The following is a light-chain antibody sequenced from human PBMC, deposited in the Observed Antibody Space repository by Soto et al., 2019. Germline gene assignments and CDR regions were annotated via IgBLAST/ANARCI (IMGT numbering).Light chain of an antibody. Sequence: QSALTQPASVSGSPGQSITISCTGTSSDVGGYNYVSWYQQHPGKAPKLMIYEVSNRPSGVSNRFSGSKSGNTASLTISGLQAEDEADYHCSSYTSSIYYVFGTGTKLTVL. J-gene: IGLJ1*01. CDR2: EVS. CDR3: SSYTSSIYYV. V-gene: IGLV2-14*01. CDR1: SSDVGGYNY.